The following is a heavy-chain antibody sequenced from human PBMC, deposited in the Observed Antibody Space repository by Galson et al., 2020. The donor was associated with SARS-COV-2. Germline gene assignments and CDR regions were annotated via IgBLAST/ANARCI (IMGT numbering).Heavy chain of an antibody. CDR3: ARDHDTSSGWYKPYDY. J-gene: IGHJ4*02. CDR2: ISYDGSNK. V-gene: IGHV3-30-3*01. D-gene: IGHD6-19*01. CDR1: GFTFSSYA. Sequence: GESLKISCAASGFTFSSYAMHWVRQAPGKGLEWVAVISYDGSNKYYADSVKGRFTISRDNSKNTLYLQMNSLRAEDTAVYYCARDHDTSSGWYKPYDYWGQGTLVTVSS.